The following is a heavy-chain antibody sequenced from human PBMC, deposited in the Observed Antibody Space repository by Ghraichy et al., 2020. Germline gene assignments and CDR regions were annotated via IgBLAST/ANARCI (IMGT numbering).Heavy chain of an antibody. CDR1: EYTFTGYY. V-gene: IGHV1-2*04. Sequence: ASVKVSCKASEYTFTGYYMHWVRQAPGQGLEWMGWINPNSGDTNYAQKFQGWVTMTRDTSISTAYMELRRLTSDDTAVYYCARGTGAVAAAPANYPFDYWGQGTLVTVPS. CDR2: INPNSGDT. CDR3: ARGTGAVAAAPANYPFDY. D-gene: IGHD2-15*01. J-gene: IGHJ4*02.